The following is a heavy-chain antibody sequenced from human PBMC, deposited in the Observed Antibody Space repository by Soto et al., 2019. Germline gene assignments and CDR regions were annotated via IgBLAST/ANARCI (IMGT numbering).Heavy chain of an antibody. J-gene: IGHJ4*02. CDR2: IIPIFGTA. D-gene: IGHD3-3*01. Sequence: SVKVSCKASGGTFISYAISWVRQAPGQGLEWMGGIIPIFGTANYAQKFQGRVTITADESTSTAYMELSSLRAEDTAVYYCAKDWFFGVVVLFDYWGQGTLVTVSS. V-gene: IGHV1-69*13. CDR1: GGTFISYA. CDR3: AKDWFFGVVVLFDY.